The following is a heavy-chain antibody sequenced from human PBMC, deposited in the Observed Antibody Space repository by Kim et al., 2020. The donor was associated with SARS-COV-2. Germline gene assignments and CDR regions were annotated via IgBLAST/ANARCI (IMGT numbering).Heavy chain of an antibody. CDR2: IIPIFGTA. CDR3: ARSHHAPLYYYYGMDV. V-gene: IGHV1-69*13. CDR1: GGTFSSYA. Sequence: SVKVSCKASGGTFSSYAISWVRQAPGQGLEWMGGIIPIFGTANYAQKFQGRVTITADESTSTAYMELSSLRSEDTAVYYCARSHHAPLYYYYGMDVWGQGTTVTVSS. J-gene: IGHJ6*02.